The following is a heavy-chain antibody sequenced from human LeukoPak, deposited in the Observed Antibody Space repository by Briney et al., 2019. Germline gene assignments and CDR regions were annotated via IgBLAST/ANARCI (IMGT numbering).Heavy chain of an antibody. D-gene: IGHD3-10*01. V-gene: IGHV4-61*02. CDR1: GGSISSGSYY. Sequence: KPSQTLSLTCTVSGGSISSGSYYWNWIRQPAGKGLEWIGRIYTSGSTNYNPSLKSRVTISVDTSKNQFSLKLSSVTAADTAVYYCARRKVRGVIINDRLDYWGQGTLVTVSS. J-gene: IGHJ4*02. CDR3: ARRKVRGVIINDRLDY. CDR2: IYTSGST.